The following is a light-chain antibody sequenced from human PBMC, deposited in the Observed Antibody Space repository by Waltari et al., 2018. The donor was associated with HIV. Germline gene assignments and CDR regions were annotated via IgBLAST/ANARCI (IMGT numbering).Light chain of an antibody. J-gene: IGLJ2*01. Sequence: QSALTQPPSASGSPGQSVTISCTGTSSDIGAYEFVSWYQQHPGKAPKFIIFEVDQRPSGVPDRFSGSKSGNTASLTVCGLQAEDEADYFCSSYAGSENDVVFGGGTKLTVL. CDR1: SSDIGAYEF. CDR3: SSYAGSENDVV. CDR2: EVD. V-gene: IGLV2-8*01.